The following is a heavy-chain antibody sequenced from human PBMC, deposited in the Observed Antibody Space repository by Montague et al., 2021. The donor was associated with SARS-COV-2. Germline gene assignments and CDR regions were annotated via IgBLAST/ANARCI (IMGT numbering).Heavy chain of an antibody. V-gene: IGHV4-39*01. CDR3: ARWKLCCSGGSCYSNRFDI. CDR2: IYYSGST. D-gene: IGHD2-15*01. Sequence: SETLSHTCTVSGGSISSSSYYWGWIRQPPGKGLEWIGSIYYSGSTYYNPSLRSRVTISVDTSKNQFSLKLSSVTAADTAVYYCARWKLCCSGGSCYSNRFDIWGQGTMVTVSS. CDR1: GGSISSSSYY. J-gene: IGHJ3*02.